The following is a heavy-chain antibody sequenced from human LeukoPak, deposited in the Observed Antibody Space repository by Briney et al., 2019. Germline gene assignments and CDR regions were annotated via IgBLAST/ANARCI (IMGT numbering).Heavy chain of an antibody. CDR2: ISWNSGSI. D-gene: IGHD6-6*01. CDR1: GFTFDDYA. Sequence: GGSLRLSCAASGFTFDDYAMHWVRQAPGKGLEWVSGISWNSGSIGYADSVKGRFTISRDNAKNTLYLQMNSLRAEDTAVYYCAKEAARGFYNWFDPWGQGTLVTVSS. V-gene: IGHV3-9*01. J-gene: IGHJ5*02. CDR3: AKEAARGFYNWFDP.